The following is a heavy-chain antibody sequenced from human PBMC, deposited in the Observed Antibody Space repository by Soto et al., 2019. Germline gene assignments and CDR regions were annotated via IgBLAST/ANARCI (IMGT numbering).Heavy chain of an antibody. CDR2: INPNSGGT. CDR3: ARGTSSGWYVSWFDP. V-gene: IGHV1-2*02. J-gene: IGHJ5*02. Sequence: ASVKDSCTASGSTFTGYYMHWVRQAPGQGLEWMGWINPNSGGTNYAQKFQGRVTMTRDTSISTAYMELSRLRSDDTAVYYCARGTSSGWYVSWFDPWGQGTLVTVSS. CDR1: GSTFTGYY. D-gene: IGHD6-19*01.